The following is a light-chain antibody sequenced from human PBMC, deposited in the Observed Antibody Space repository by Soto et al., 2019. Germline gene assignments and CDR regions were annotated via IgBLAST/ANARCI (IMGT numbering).Light chain of an antibody. V-gene: IGKV1-5*01. CDR1: QSVGTW. CDR2: DVS. CDR3: QHYSSYST. Sequence: QIVLYPYTLDAFGRGRINKTCRASQSVGTWLAWYQQKPGKAPKLLIIDVSTLQSGVPSRFSGSGSGTEFTLTIRSLQPDDFATYYCQHYSSYSTFGQGTKVDIK. J-gene: IGKJ1*01.